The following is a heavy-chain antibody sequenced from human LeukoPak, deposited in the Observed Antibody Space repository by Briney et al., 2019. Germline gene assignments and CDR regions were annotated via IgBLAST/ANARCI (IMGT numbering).Heavy chain of an antibody. D-gene: IGHD3-22*01. J-gene: IGHJ4*02. CDR2: VIPIFGRA. V-gene: IGHV1-69*13. CDR3: ARASGDSSNYDFPKPYSY. CDR1: GGAFSNFA. Sequence: RASVTVSFTASGGAFSNFAINWVRRAPGQGPEWMGGVIPIFGRANYAQRFQGRVTITADESTSTVYMELSSLRSEDTAVYYCARASGDSSNYDFPKPYSYWGQGTLVTVSS.